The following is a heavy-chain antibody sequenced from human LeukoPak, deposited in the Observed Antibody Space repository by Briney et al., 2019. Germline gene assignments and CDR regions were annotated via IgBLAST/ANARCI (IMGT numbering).Heavy chain of an antibody. V-gene: IGHV3-23*01. CDR3: AREVWFGALPWFDP. D-gene: IGHD3-10*01. CDR2: ISGSGGST. Sequence: GGSLRLSCAASGFTFSSYAMSWVRQAPGKGLEWVSAISGSGGSTYYADSVKGRFTISRDNAKNSLYLQMNSLRAEDTAVYYCAREVWFGALPWFDPWGQGALVTVSS. CDR1: GFTFSSYA. J-gene: IGHJ5*02.